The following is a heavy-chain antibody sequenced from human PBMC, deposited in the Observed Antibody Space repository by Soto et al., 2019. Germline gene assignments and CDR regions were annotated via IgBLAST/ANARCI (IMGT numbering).Heavy chain of an antibody. CDR2: IYWDDDS. CDR3: VKRSGQSNGWGAFDI. J-gene: IGHJ3*02. CDR1: GFSLSTSGVA. D-gene: IGHD6-19*01. V-gene: IGHV2-5*02. Sequence: SGPTLVNPTQTLTLTCTFSGFSLSTSGVAVGWIRQPPGKALEWLALIYWDDDSTYYADSVKGRFTISRDNSKNTVDLQMNSLRAEDTAVYYCVKRSGQSNGWGAFDIWGQGAMVTVSS.